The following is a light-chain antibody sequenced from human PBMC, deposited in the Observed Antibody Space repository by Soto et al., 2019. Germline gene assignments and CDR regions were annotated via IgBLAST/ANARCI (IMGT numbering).Light chain of an antibody. Sequence: QSALTQPASVSGSPGQSITISCTGTSSDVGGYNYVSWYQQHPGKAPHFMIYEVSNRPAGVSNRFSGSKTGNTASLTISGLQAEYEADYYCCSCTRSSTGIFGGGTKLTVL. J-gene: IGLJ2*01. CDR3: CSCTRSSTGI. CDR1: SSDVGGYNY. CDR2: EVS. V-gene: IGLV2-14*01.